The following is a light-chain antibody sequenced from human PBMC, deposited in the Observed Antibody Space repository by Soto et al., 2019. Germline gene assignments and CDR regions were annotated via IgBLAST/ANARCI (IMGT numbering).Light chain of an antibody. V-gene: IGKV3-20*01. CDR1: QSFSSGY. CDR2: GAS. Sequence: EIVLTQSPGTLSLSPGERATLSCRASQSFSSGYLAWYQQRPGQAPRLLIYGASVRATGIPDRFSGSGSGTDFTLTISRLEPEDFAVYYCQQYGSSYTFGQGTNLEIK. CDR3: QQYGSSYT. J-gene: IGKJ2*01.